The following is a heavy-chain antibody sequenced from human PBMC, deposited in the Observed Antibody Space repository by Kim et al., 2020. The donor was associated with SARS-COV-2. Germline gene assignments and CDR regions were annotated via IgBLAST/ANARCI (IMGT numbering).Heavy chain of an antibody. CDR2: IYYSGGT. Sequence: SETLSLTCSVSGVSISPYYWSWIRQPPGKGLEWIGSIYYSGGTNYNPSLKSRVTISVDTSKKQFSLKVTSVTAADTAVYYCARGGNGYYTSYTYGMDVWGQGTTVNVSS. V-gene: IGHV4-59*13. CDR1: GVSISPYY. J-gene: IGHJ6*02. CDR3: ARGGNGYYTSYTYGMDV. D-gene: IGHD3-3*01.